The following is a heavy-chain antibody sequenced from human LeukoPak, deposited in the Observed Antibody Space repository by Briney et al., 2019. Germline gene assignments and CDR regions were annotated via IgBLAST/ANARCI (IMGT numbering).Heavy chain of an antibody. Sequence: GGSLRLSCAASGFTFSSYAMNWVRQAPGKGLEWVSGISNGGSTYYADSVKGRFTISRDYFQNTLYLQMNSLRAEDTAVYYCAKETSSSFDYWGQGTLVTVPS. V-gene: IGHV3-23*01. CDR2: ISNGGST. CDR3: AKETSSSFDY. CDR1: GFTFSSYA. D-gene: IGHD6-6*01. J-gene: IGHJ4*02.